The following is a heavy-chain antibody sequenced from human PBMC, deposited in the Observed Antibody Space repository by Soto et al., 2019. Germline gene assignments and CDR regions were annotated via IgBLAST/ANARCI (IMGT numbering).Heavy chain of an antibody. Sequence: SETLSLTCAVYGESFSGYIWTWIRQTPGKGLQWIGQINHSGSASYNPSLKSRVTISVHTSNSQFSLELSSVTAADTAVYYCARARVTMVRGVIPARYYGMDVWGQGTTVTVSS. CDR3: ARARVTMVRGVIPARYYGMDV. CDR2: INHSGSA. V-gene: IGHV4-34*01. J-gene: IGHJ6*02. D-gene: IGHD3-10*01. CDR1: GESFSGYI.